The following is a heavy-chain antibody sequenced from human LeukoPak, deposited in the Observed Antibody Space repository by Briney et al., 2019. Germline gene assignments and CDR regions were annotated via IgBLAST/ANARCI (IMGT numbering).Heavy chain of an antibody. V-gene: IGHV4-34*01. CDR2: INHSGST. CDR1: GGSFSGYY. D-gene: IGHD4-23*01. CDR3: ARGLVTISEAY. J-gene: IGHJ4*02. Sequence: SETLSLTCAVYGGSFSGYYWSWIRQPPGKGLEWIGEINHSGSTNYNPSLKSRVTISVDTSKNQFSLKLSSVTAADTAVYYCARGLVTISEAYWGQGTLVAVSS.